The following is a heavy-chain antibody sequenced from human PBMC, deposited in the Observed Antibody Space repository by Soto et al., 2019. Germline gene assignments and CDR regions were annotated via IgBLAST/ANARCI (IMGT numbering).Heavy chain of an antibody. J-gene: IGHJ4*02. CDR1: GGSITSDEYF. CDR3: VREGTRISPQGYITAAGHFAH. CDR2: IFHSGNT. V-gene: IGHV4-30-4*01. D-gene: IGHD6-25*01. Sequence: SETLSLTCTVSGGSITSDEYFWSWIRQSPERGLEWIGFIFHSGNTFNNPSLSGRASLSVDTSKNQFSLNLSSVTAADTAVYYCVREGTRISPQGYITAAGHFAHWGQGALVTVSS.